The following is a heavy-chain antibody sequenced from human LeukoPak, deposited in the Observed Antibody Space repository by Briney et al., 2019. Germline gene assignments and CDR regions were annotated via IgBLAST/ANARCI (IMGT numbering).Heavy chain of an antibody. J-gene: IGHJ4*02. CDR3: AREFGSSWAPKRETQNDY. CDR2: IKQDGNEK. Sequence: PGGSLRLSCAASGFTFSSYWMSWVRQAPGKGLEWVANIKQDGNEKYYVDSVKGRFTISRDNAKSSLYLQMNSLRAEDTAVYYCAREFGSSWAPKRETQNDYWGQGTLVTVSS. CDR1: GFTFSSYW. D-gene: IGHD6-6*01. V-gene: IGHV3-7*01.